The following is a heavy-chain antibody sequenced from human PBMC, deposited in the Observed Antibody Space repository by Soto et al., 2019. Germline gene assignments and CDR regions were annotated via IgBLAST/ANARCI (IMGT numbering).Heavy chain of an antibody. D-gene: IGHD6-13*01. CDR2: IYYSGST. CDR1: GGSVSSGSYY. J-gene: IGHJ4*02. Sequence: QVQLQESGPGLVKPSETLSLTCTVSGGSVSSGSYYWSWIRQPPGKGLEWIGYIYYSGSTYYNPSLKSRVTISVDTSKNQFSLKLSSVTAADTAVYYCARVSARLGSIAAAGIDYWGQGTLVTVSS. CDR3: ARVSARLGSIAAAGIDY. V-gene: IGHV4-61*01.